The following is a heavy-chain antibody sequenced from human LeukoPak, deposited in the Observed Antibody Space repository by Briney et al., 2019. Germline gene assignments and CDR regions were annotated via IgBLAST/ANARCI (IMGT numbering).Heavy chain of an antibody. CDR2: IYPGDSDT. J-gene: IGHJ3*02. CDR3: ARQYYYDSSGYRPGAFDI. V-gene: IGHV5-51*01. D-gene: IGHD3-22*01. Sequence: GESLKISCKGSGYSFTSYWIGWVRQMPGKGLEWMGIIYPGDSDTRYSPSFQGQVTISADKSITTAYLQWSSLKASDTAMYYCARQYYYDSSGYRPGAFDIWGQGTMVTVSS. CDR1: GYSFTSYW.